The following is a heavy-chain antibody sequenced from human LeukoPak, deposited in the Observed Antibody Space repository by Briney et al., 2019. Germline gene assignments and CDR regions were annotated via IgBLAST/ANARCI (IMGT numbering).Heavy chain of an antibody. CDR1: GYTCTSYG. D-gene: IGHD4-17*01. CDR3: ATGGDYPFDY. J-gene: IGHJ4*02. Sequence: ASVKVSSKASGYTCTSYGISWVRQAPRQGLEWMGWISAYDGNTNYAQKLQRRDTMTTDTSTSTAYMELRSLRSDDTAVYYCATGGDYPFDYWGQGTLVTVSS. CDR2: ISAYDGNT. V-gene: IGHV1-18*01.